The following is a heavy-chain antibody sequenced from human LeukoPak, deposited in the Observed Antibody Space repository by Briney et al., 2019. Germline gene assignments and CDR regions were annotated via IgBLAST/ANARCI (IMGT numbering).Heavy chain of an antibody. V-gene: IGHV4-61*01. CDR2: IEYSGST. J-gene: IGHJ5*02. D-gene: IGHD6-19*01. CDR3: ARDHSNGWYNWFDP. Sequence: SETLSLTCTVSGGSVSSGSYYWSWIRQSPGKRLECIGFIEYSGSTHYTPSLKSGVTISVDTSKNQFSLKLRSVTAADTAVYYCARDHSNGWYNWFDPWGEGTLVTVSS. CDR1: GGSVSSGSYY.